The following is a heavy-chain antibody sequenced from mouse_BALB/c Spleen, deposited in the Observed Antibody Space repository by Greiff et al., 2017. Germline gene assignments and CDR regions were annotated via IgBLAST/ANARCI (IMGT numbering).Heavy chain of an antibody. J-gene: IGHJ4*01. CDR2: ILPGSGST. Sequence: VKLMESGAELMKPGASVKISCKATGYTFSSYWIEWVKQRPGHGLEWIGEILPGSGSTNYNEKFKGKATFTADTSSNTAYMQLSSLTSEDSAVYYCARGNYRYDEGYYYAMDYWGQGTSVTVSS. D-gene: IGHD2-14*01. V-gene: IGHV1-9*01. CDR1: GYTFSSYW. CDR3: ARGNYRYDEGYYYAMDY.